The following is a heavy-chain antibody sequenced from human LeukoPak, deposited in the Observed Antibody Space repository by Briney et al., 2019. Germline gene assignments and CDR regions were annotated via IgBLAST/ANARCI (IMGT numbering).Heavy chain of an antibody. CDR2: INQSGTT. CDR1: GGSFSGYY. D-gene: IGHD3-10*02. V-gene: IGHV4-34*01. J-gene: IGHJ5*01. Sequence: PSETLSLTCVVYGGSFSGYYWSWIRQPPGKGLEWIGEINQSGTTNYNPSLKCRVTISIDTSKKQFSLTLTSVTAADTAVYYCARVTHYLFGSGYSATWGQGSPVTASS. CDR3: ARVTHYLFGSGYSAT.